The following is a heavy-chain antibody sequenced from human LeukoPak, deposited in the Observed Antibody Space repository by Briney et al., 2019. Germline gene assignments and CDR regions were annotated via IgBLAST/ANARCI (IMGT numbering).Heavy chain of an antibody. D-gene: IGHD3-10*01. V-gene: IGHV4-59*12. CDR3: ARRGFFGSGNYYSPSSYFDV. CDR2: GHFSGYA. J-gene: IGHJ2*01. CDR1: ADSISIYY. Sequence: SETLSLTCSISADSISIYYWGWIRQTPQRALELVGYGHFSGYADFNPSLKSRVNLSLDKTKKLISLRLTSVSAADTAVYYCARRGFFGSGNYYSPSSYFDVCGRGALVTVSS.